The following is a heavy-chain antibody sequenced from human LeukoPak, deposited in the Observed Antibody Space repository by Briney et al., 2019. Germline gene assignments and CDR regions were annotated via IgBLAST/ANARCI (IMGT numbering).Heavy chain of an antibody. V-gene: IGHV4-59*11. CDR2: IHYSGNT. Sequence: SETLSLTCTVSGGSISSHYWSWIRQPPGKGLEWIGFIHYSGNTIYNPSLKSRVTISVDMSKNQFSLKLTSVTAADTAIYYCARDRSYGGYSDWFDPWGQGTLVTVSS. CDR1: GGSISSHY. CDR3: ARDRSYGGYSDWFDP. J-gene: IGHJ5*02. D-gene: IGHD4-23*01.